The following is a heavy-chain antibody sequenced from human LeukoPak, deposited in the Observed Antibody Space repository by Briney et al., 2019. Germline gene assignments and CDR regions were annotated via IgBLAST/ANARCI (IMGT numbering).Heavy chain of an antibody. J-gene: IGHJ5*02. CDR3: ARTSEAWFDP. V-gene: IGHV3-66*01. CDR1: GLTFSNTW. Sequence: PGGSLRLSCAASGLTFSNTWMNWVRQAPGKGLEWVSVIYSGGSTYYADSVKGRFTISRDNSKNTLYLQMNSLRVEDTAVYYCARTSEAWFDPWGQGTLVTVSS. CDR2: IYSGGST.